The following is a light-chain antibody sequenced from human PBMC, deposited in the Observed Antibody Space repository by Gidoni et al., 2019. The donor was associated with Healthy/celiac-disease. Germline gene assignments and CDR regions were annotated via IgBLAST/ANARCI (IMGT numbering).Light chain of an antibody. CDR1: QGLSNY. Sequence: DIQMTQSPSSLSASVGDRDTITCRASQGLSNYLAWYQQKPGKVPKLLIYAASTLQSGVPSRFSGSGSGTDFTLTISSLQPEDVATYYCQKYNSAPPLFTFXPXTKVDIK. CDR3: QKYNSAPPLFT. V-gene: IGKV1-27*01. CDR2: AAS. J-gene: IGKJ3*01.